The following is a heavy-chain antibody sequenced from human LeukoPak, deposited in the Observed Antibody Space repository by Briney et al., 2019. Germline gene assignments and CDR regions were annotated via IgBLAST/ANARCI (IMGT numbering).Heavy chain of an antibody. V-gene: IGHV1-18*01. J-gene: IGHJ4*02. D-gene: IGHD3-16*01. CDR1: GYTFTSYG. CDR2: ISAYNGNT. CDR3: ARDHWSDDYVWGSYGY. Sequence: ASVKVSCKASGYTFTSYGISWLRQAPGQGLEWMGWISAYNGNTNYAQKLQGRVTMTTDTSTSTAYMELRSLRSDDTAVYYCARDHWSDDYVWGSYGYWGQGTLVTVSS.